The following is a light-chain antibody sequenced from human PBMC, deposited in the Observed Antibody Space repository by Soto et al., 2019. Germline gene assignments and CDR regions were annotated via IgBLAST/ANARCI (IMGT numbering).Light chain of an antibody. J-gene: IGLJ1*01. CDR3: SSYAGSNNYV. CDR2: EVS. V-gene: IGLV2-8*01. CDR1: SSDVGGYNY. Sequence: QSVLTQAPSASGAPGRSVTISCTGTSSDVGGYNYVSWYQQHPGKAPKLMIYEVSKRPSGVPDRFSGSKSGNTASLTVSGLQAEDEADYYCSSYAGSNNYVFGTG.